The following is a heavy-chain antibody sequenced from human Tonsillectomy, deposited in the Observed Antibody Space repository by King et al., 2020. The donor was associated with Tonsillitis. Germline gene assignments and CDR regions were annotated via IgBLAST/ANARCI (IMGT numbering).Heavy chain of an antibody. Sequence: QLQESGPGLVKPSETLSLTCTVSGGSINSYFWTWIRQPPGKGLAWIGYIDYSGATKYHTWTTNYNPSLKSRVTISVDTSKNQFSLKLKSVTAADTAVYYCATNSSNRYYFDHWGQGTLVSVSS. CDR3: ATNSSNRYYFDH. V-gene: IGHV4-59*01. CDR2: IDYSGATKYHTWTT. CDR1: GGSINSYF. J-gene: IGHJ4*02. D-gene: IGHD6-19*01.